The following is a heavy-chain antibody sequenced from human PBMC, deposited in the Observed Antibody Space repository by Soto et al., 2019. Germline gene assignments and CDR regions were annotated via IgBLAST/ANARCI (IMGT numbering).Heavy chain of an antibody. J-gene: IGHJ6*02. V-gene: IGHV3-30*03. D-gene: IGHD3-10*02. Sequence: VAVISYDGSNKYYADSVKGRFTISRDNSKNTLYLQMNSLRAEDTAVYYCAVCSHTTYYYYGMDVWGQGTTVTVSS. CDR2: ISYDGSNK. CDR3: AVCSHTTYYYYGMDV.